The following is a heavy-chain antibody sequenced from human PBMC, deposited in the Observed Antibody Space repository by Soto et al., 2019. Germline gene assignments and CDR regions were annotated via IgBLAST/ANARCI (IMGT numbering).Heavy chain of an antibody. CDR3: ARDYPSRGWFDP. V-gene: IGHV4-59*01. CDR1: GGSISSYY. J-gene: IGHJ5*02. Sequence: SETLSLTCTVSGGSISSYYWSWIRQPPGKGLEWIGYIYYSGSTNYNPSLKSRVTISVDTSKNQFSLKLSSVTAADTAVYYCARDYPSRGWFDPWGQGTPVTVSS. D-gene: IGHD3-10*01. CDR2: IYYSGST.